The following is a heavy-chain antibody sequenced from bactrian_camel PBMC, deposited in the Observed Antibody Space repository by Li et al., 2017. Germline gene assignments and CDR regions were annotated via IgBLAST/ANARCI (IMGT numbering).Heavy chain of an antibody. CDR3: AADSHKDVSDLRCDL. D-gene: IGHD6*01. Sequence: DVQLVESGGGSVQSGGSLRLSCVVTRYSTSSYDMSWVRQAPGKGLEWVSAINSASGTKYYADSVKGRFTIYEDNAKTAVYLQMRDLKPEDTASYYCAADSHKDVSDLRCDLWGQGTQVTVS. J-gene: IGHJ4*01. V-gene: IGHV3S40*01. CDR1: RYSTSSYD. CDR2: INSASGTK.